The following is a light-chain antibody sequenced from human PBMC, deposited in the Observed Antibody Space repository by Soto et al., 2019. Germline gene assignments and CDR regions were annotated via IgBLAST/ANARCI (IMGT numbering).Light chain of an antibody. Sequence: EIVLTQSPATLSLSPGERATLSCGASHSVGNNYLAWYQLKPGLAPRLLIFDASRRATGIPDRFSGSGSGTDFTLTISRLEPDDCAVYYCHQYATPPLTFGGGTKVDIK. CDR3: HQYATPPLT. J-gene: IGKJ4*01. CDR2: DAS. CDR1: HSVGNNY. V-gene: IGKV3D-20*01.